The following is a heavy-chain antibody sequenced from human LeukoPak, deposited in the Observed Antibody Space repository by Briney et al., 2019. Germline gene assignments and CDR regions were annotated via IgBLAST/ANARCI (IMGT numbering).Heavy chain of an antibody. D-gene: IGHD3-16*01. J-gene: IGHJ4*02. CDR3: AKQGGGATGFDY. V-gene: IGHV3-43*01. Sequence: GGSLRLSCAASGFTFDDYTMHWVRQAPGKGLEWVSLISWDGGSTYYADSVKGRFTISRDNSKNSLYLQMNSLRTEDTALYYCAKQGGGATGFDYRGQGTLVTVSS. CDR2: ISWDGGST. CDR1: GFTFDDYT.